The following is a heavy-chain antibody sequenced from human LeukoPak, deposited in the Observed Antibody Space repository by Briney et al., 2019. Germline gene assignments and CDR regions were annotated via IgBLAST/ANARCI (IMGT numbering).Heavy chain of an antibody. Sequence: SETLSLTCTVSGGSISSSDYYWGWVRQPPGKGLEWIGSIYYGGSTYYNPSLKSRVTISVDTSMNQFSLKLSFVTTADTAVYYCARALGYCSGGSCTRGYNWFDPWGQGTLVTVPS. J-gene: IGHJ5*02. CDR2: IYYGGST. CDR1: GGSISSSDYY. D-gene: IGHD2-15*01. CDR3: ARALGYCSGGSCTRGYNWFDP. V-gene: IGHV4-39*01.